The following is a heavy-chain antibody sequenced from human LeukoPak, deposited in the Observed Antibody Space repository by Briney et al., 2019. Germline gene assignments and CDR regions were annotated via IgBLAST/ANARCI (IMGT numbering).Heavy chain of an antibody. CDR1: GFTFSSYS. D-gene: IGHD5-24*01. V-gene: IGHV3-21*01. Sequence: GGSLRLSCAASGFTFSSYSMNWVRQAPGKGLEWVSSISSSSSYIYYADSVEGRFTISRDNAKNSLYLQMNSLRAEDTAVYYCASIDGQLYYYYGVDVWGKGTTVTVSS. CDR3: ASIDGQLYYYYGVDV. CDR2: ISSSSSYI. J-gene: IGHJ6*04.